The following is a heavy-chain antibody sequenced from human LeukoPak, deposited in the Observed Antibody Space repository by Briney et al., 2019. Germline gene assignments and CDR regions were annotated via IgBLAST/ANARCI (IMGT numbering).Heavy chain of an antibody. Sequence: PSETLSLTCTVSGGSISSGSYYWSWIRQPAGKGLEWIGRIYSSGSTNYNPSLKSRVTISLDTSKNQFSLKLSSVTAADTAVYFCARGESSGHYLRWGQGTLVTVSS. V-gene: IGHV4-61*02. J-gene: IGHJ4*02. CDR2: IYSSGST. CDR1: GGSISSGSYY. CDR3: ARGESSGHYLR. D-gene: IGHD3-22*01.